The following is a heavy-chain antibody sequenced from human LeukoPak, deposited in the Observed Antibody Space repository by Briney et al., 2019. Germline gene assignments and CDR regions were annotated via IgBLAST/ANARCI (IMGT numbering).Heavy chain of an antibody. J-gene: IGHJ3*02. CDR2: MNPNSGNT. CDR3: ARGRVYYPSMRAFDI. Sequence: ASVKVSCKASGYTFTSYDINWVRQATGQGLEWVGRMNPNSGNTGYAQKFQGRVTMTRNTSISTAYMELSSLRSEDTAVYYCARGRVYYPSMRAFDIWGQGTMVTVSS. D-gene: IGHD3-10*01. CDR1: GYTFTSYD. V-gene: IGHV1-8*01.